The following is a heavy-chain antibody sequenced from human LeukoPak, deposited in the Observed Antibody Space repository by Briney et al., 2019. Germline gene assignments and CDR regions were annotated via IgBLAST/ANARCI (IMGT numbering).Heavy chain of an antibody. D-gene: IGHD1-26*01. CDR1: GFTFSSNY. CDR2: IYGVGIT. V-gene: IGHV3-66*01. J-gene: IGHJ4*02. CDR3: AISVYSGSSDY. Sequence: PGGSLRLSCAASGFTFSSNYMSWVRQAPGKGLEWVSVIYGVGITYYADSLRGRFTISRDNSKNTMYLQMNSLRAEDTAVYYCAISVYSGSSDYWGQGALVTVTS.